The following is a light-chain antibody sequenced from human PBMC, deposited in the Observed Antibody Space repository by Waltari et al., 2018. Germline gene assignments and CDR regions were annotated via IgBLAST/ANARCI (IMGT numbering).Light chain of an antibody. CDR2: DAS. CDR1: QSVSSY. Sequence: EIVLTQSPATLSLSPGERATLSCRASQSVSSYLAWFQQKPGQAPRLLIYDASNRATGSPARFSGSGSETDFTLTISSLEPEDFAVYYCQQRSNWPPLTFGGGTKVEIK. V-gene: IGKV3-11*01. J-gene: IGKJ4*01. CDR3: QQRSNWPPLT.